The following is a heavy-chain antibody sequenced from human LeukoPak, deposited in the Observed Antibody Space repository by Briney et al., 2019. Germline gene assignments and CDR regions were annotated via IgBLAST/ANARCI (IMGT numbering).Heavy chain of an antibody. CDR2: IIPIFGTA. CDR1: GGTFSSYA. J-gene: IGHJ5*02. Sequence: GASVKVSCKASGGTFSSYAISWVRQAPGQGLEWMGGIIPIFGTASYAQKFQGRVTITTDESTSTAYMELSSLRSEDTAVYYCARAFHDYSNSKWFDPWGQGTLVTVSS. D-gene: IGHD4-11*01. V-gene: IGHV1-69*05. CDR3: ARAFHDYSNSKWFDP.